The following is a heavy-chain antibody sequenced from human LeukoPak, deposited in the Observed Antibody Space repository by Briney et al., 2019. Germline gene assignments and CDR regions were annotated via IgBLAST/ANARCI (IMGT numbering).Heavy chain of an antibody. Sequence: ETLSLTCAVSGGSISSSNWWSWVRQAPGKGLEWVSSITSSSTYIYYADSVKGRFTISRDNAKNSLYLEMNSLRAEDTAVYYCARDLRQYCSGGSCYGMDVWGQGTTVTVSS. CDR3: ARDLRQYCSGGSCYGMDV. CDR1: GGSISSSN. D-gene: IGHD2-15*01. CDR2: ITSSSTYI. J-gene: IGHJ6*02. V-gene: IGHV3-21*01.